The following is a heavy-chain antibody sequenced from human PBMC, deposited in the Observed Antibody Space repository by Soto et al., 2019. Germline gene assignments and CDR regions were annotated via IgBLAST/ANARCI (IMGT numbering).Heavy chain of an antibody. V-gene: IGHV1-2*04. Sequence: GASVKVSCKASGYTFTGYYMHWVRQAPGQGLEWMGWINPNSGGTNYAQKFQGWVTMTRDTSISTAYMELSRLRSDDTAVYYCAREGSWSYYYFDYWGHGTLVTVSS. CDR2: INPNSGGT. J-gene: IGHJ4*01. D-gene: IGHD3-10*01. CDR1: GYTFTGYY. CDR3: AREGSWSYYYFDY.